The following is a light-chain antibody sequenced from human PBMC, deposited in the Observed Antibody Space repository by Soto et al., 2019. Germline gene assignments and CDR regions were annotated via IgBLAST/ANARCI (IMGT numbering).Light chain of an antibody. CDR2: DNT. J-gene: IGLJ2*01. CDR1: SSNIGAGYD. V-gene: IGLV1-40*01. CDR3: QSYDNSLSTSV. Sequence: QSVLTQPPSVSGAPGQRVTISCTGRSSNIGAGYDVHWYEQLPGTAPKLLIYDNTNRPSGVPDRFSGSKSGTSASLAITGLQAEDEADYYCQSYDNSLSTSVFGGGTKVTVL.